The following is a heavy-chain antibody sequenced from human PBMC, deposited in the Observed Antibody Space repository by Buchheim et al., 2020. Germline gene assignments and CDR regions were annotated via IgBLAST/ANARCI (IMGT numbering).Heavy chain of an antibody. J-gene: IGHJ4*02. CDR1: GGSISSYY. Sequence: QVQLQESGPGLVKPSETLSLTCTVSGGSISSYYWSWIRQPPGKGLEWIGYIYYSGSTNYNPSLKSRVTISVDTSKNQFSLKLSSVTAADTAVYYCARVERDGYRLGDFDYWGQGTL. CDR2: IYYSGST. D-gene: IGHD5-24*01. CDR3: ARVERDGYRLGDFDY. V-gene: IGHV4-59*01.